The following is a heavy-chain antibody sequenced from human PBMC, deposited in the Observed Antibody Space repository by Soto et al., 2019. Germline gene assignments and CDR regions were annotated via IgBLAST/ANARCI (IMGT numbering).Heavy chain of an antibody. V-gene: IGHV3-23*01. CDR2: ISGTGGST. CDR1: GFTFSSYA. Sequence: GGSLRLSCPASGFTFSSYAMTWARRALGKGLEWVSGISGTGGSTFYAASVRGRFTVSRDNSKSTLYLQLDSLRAEDTAVYYCPKGVSFSPAFYFASWGQGTLVTVSS. CDR3: PKGVSFSPAFYFAS. D-gene: IGHD1-26*01. J-gene: IGHJ4*02.